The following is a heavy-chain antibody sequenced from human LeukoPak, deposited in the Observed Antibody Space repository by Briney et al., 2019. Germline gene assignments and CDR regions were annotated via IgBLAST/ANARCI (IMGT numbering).Heavy chain of an antibody. CDR1: GGSFSGYY. CDR2: INHSGST. CDR3: ARDQGYSSGSIGAFGI. D-gene: IGHD6-19*01. J-gene: IGHJ3*02. Sequence: SETLSLTCAVYGGSFSGYYWSWIRQPPGKGLEWMGEINHSGSTNYNPSLKSRVTISVDTSKNQFSLKLSSVTAADTAVYYCARDQGYSSGSIGAFGIWGQGTMVTVSS. V-gene: IGHV4-34*01.